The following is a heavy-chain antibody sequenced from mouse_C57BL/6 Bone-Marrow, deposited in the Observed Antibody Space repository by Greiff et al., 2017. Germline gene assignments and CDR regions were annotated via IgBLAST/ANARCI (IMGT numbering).Heavy chain of an antibody. Sequence: EVKVVESGGGLVKPGGSLKLSCAASGFTFSSYAMSWVRQTPEKRLEWVATISDGGSYTYYPDNVKGRFTISRDNAKNNLYLQMSHLKSEDTAMYYCSRPDYSFYAMGYWGQGTSVTVSS. V-gene: IGHV5-4*03. CDR1: GFTFSSYA. J-gene: IGHJ4*01. CDR3: SRPDYSFYAMGY. D-gene: IGHD2-12*01. CDR2: ISDGGSYT.